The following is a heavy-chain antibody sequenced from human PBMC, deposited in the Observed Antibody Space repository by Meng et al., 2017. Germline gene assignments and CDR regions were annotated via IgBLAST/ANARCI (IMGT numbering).Heavy chain of an antibody. CDR2: ISYDGSNK. CDR1: GFTFSSYA. V-gene: IGHV3-30*04. J-gene: IGHJ5*02. D-gene: IGHD1-26*01. Sequence: GGSLRLSCAASGFTFSSYAMHWVRQAPGKGLEWVAVISYDGSNKYYADSVKGRFTISRDNSKNTLYLQMNSLRAEDTAVYYCAKVSYSGSYKLGFDPWGQGTRVTGSS. CDR3: AKVSYSGSYKLGFDP.